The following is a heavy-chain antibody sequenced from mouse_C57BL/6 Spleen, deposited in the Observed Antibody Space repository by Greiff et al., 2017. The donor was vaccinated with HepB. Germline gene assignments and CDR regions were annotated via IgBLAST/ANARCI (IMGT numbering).Heavy chain of an antibody. V-gene: IGHV1-69*01. Sequence: VQLQQPGAELVMPGASVKLSCKASGYTFTSYWMHWVKQRPGQGLEWIGEIDPSDSYTNYNQKFKGKSTLTVDKSSSTAYMQLSSLTSEDSAVYYCARKAQAGFDYWGQGTTLTVSS. J-gene: IGHJ2*01. D-gene: IGHD3-2*02. CDR2: IDPSDSYT. CDR1: GYTFTSYW. CDR3: ARKAQAGFDY.